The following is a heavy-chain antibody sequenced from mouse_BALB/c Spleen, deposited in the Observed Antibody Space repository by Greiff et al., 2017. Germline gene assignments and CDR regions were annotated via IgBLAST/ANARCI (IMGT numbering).Heavy chain of an antibody. CDR1: GFTFSSFG. Sequence: EVKVVESGGGLVQPGGSRKLSCAASGFTFSSFGMHWVRQAPEKGLEWVAYISSGSSTIYYADTVKGRFTISRDNPKNTLFLQMTSLRSEDTAMYYCARSREYYRYDGHAMDYWGQGTSVTVSS. V-gene: IGHV5-17*02. D-gene: IGHD2-14*01. J-gene: IGHJ4*01. CDR2: ISSGSSTI. CDR3: ARSREYYRYDGHAMDY.